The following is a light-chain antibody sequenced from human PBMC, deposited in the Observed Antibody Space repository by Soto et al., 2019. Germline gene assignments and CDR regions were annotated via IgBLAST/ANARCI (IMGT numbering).Light chain of an antibody. CDR2: DAS. CDR3: QQYGSFPLT. Sequence: ESVLTQSPGTLSLSPGERATLSCRASQSVTSSYLAWYQQKPGQAPRLLIYDASSRATGIPDRFSGSGSGTDFTLTISRLEPEDFAVYYCQQYGSFPLTFGGGTKVDIK. CDR1: QSVTSSY. J-gene: IGKJ4*01. V-gene: IGKV3-20*01.